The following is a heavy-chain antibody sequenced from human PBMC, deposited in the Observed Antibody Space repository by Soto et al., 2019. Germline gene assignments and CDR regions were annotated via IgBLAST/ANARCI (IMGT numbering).Heavy chain of an antibody. CDR1: GYTFTSYY. J-gene: IGHJ6*02. V-gene: IGHV1-46*01. Sequence: VASVKVSCKASGYTFTSYYMHWVRQAPGQGHEWIGIINPSGGSTSYAQKFLGRVTMTRDTSTSTVYMELSSLRSEDTAVYYCAREGSVVVAATPLNYYYGMDVWGQGTTVTVSS. CDR3: AREGSVVVAATPLNYYYGMDV. D-gene: IGHD2-15*01. CDR2: INPSGGST.